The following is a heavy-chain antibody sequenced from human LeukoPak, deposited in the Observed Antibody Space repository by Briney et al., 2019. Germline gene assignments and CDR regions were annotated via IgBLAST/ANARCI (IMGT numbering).Heavy chain of an antibody. Sequence: PGGSLRLSCAASGFTFSTYAMSWVRQAPGKGLEWVSDISGSGGSTYYADSVKGRFTISRDNSKSTLYLQMNSLRAEDTAVYHCARENLYEPTDDAFDIWGQGTMVTVSS. CDR2: ISGSGGST. D-gene: IGHD3-3*01. J-gene: IGHJ3*02. V-gene: IGHV3-23*01. CDR1: GFTFSTYA. CDR3: ARENLYEPTDDAFDI.